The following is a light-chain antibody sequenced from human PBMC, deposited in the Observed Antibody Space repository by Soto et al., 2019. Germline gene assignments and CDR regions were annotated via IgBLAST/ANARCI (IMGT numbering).Light chain of an antibody. CDR1: QSISSY. CDR3: QQYGSSRFT. CDR2: AAS. J-gene: IGKJ3*01. Sequence: DIQMTQSPSSLSASVGDRVTITCRASQSISSYLNWYQQKPGKAPKLLIYAASSLQSGVPSRFSGSGSGTDFTLTISSLQPEDFAVYYCQQYGSSRFTFGPGTKVDIK. V-gene: IGKV1-39*01.